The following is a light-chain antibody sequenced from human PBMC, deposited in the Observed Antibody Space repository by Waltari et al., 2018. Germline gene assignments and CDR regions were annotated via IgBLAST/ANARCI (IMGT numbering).Light chain of an antibody. CDR3: CSYGGPSSWV. J-gene: IGLJ3*02. CDR2: ECT. Sequence: QSALTQPASMSGSPGQSITVSCTGTSSDIGNYDLVYWYQQFPGNTPKLIIYECTERPSGISSRFSGSKSGNTAFLTISGLQAEDEADYHCCSYGGPSSWVFGGGTKLTVL. CDR1: SSDIGNYDL. V-gene: IGLV2-23*01.